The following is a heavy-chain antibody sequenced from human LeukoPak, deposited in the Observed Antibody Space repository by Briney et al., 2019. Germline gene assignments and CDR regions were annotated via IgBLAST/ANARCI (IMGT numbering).Heavy chain of an antibody. J-gene: IGHJ5*02. V-gene: IGHV4-39*07. CDR2: IYYSGST. D-gene: IGHD3-3*01. CDR3: ARGRGEWLNWFDP. Sequence: MASETLSLTCTVSGGSISSSSYYWGWIRRPPGKGLEWIGSIYYSGSTYYNPSLRSRVTISVDTSKNQFSLKLSSVTAADTAVYYCARGRGEWLNWFDPWGQGTLVTVSS. CDR1: GGSISSSSYY.